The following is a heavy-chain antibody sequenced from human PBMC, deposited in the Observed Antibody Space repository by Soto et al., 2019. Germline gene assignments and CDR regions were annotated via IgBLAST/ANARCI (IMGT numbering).Heavy chain of an antibody. Sequence: QVTLKESGPTLVKPTQTLTLTCTFSGVSLSTSGMGVGWIRQPPGKALEWLALVYWDDDKRYSPSLKSRLTITKDTSKNQVVLTMTYMDPVDTAIYCCAHMIEGAFFDNSGQGTLVTVSS. CDR3: AHMIEGAFFDN. CDR2: VYWDDDK. D-gene: IGHD2-21*01. CDR1: GVSLSTSGMG. V-gene: IGHV2-5*02. J-gene: IGHJ4*02.